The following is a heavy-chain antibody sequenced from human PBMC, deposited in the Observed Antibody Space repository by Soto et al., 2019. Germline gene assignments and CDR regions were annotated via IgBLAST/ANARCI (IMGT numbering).Heavy chain of an antibody. V-gene: IGHV3-33*01. CDR1: GFTFSSYG. J-gene: IGHJ5*02. CDR3: ARDQGWNDVLGWFDP. CDR2: IWYDGSNK. D-gene: IGHD1-1*01. Sequence: QVQLVESGGGVVQPGRSLRLSCAASGFTFSSYGMHWVRQAPGKGLEWVAVIWYDGSNKYYADSVKGRFTISRDNSKNTLYLQMNSLRAEDTAVYYCARDQGWNDVLGWFDPWGQGTLVTVSS.